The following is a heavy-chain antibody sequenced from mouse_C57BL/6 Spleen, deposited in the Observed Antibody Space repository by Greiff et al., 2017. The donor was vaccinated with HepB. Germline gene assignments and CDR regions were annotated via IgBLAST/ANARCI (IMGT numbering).Heavy chain of an antibody. J-gene: IGHJ2*01. CDR3: ARRHYDVGFDY. Sequence: EVKVIESGGGLVKPGGSLKLSCAASGFTFSDYGLHWVRQAPEKGLEWVAYISSGSSTIYYADTVKGRFTISRDNAKNTLFLQMTSLRSEDTAMYYCARRHYDVGFDYWGQGTTLTVSS. CDR1: GFTFSDYG. CDR2: ISSGSSTI. V-gene: IGHV5-17*01. D-gene: IGHD2-4*01.